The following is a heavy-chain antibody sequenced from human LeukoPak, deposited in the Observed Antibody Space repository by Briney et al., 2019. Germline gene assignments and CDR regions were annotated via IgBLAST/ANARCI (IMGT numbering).Heavy chain of an antibody. CDR2: IWFDGSYK. CDR1: LFTFSSYG. Sequence: PGGSLRLSCAASLFTFSSYGMHWVRQAPGKGLEWVSDIWFDGSYKYYADSVKGRFTISRENSNSTLYTQMNSLRAEDMAVYYCARYNGRYNWFVPWGQGTLGTVSS. J-gene: IGHJ5*02. CDR3: ARYNGRYNWFVP. D-gene: IGHD2-8*01. V-gene: IGHV3-33*01.